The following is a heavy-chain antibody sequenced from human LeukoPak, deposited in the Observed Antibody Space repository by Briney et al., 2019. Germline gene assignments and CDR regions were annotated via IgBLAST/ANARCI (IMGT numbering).Heavy chain of an antibody. J-gene: IGHJ3*01. CDR3: GRDPNGDYVGAFEF. V-gene: IGHV3-23*01. D-gene: IGHD4-17*01. CDR2: IRGSGVGT. Sequence: GGSLRLSCEASGFPFSHYAMTWVRQAPGKGLEWVSSIRGSGVGTSYADSVKGRFTMTRDNSKSTLYLRMNSLRAGDTAVYYCGRDPNGDYVGAFEFWGQGTLVTVSS. CDR1: GFPFSHYA.